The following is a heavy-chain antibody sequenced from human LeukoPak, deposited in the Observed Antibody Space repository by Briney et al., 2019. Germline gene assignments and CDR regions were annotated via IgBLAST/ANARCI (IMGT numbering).Heavy chain of an antibody. J-gene: IGHJ4*02. D-gene: IGHD5-18*01. V-gene: IGHV3-33*06. CDR3: AKPRGYTYGYFDL. Sequence: GGSLRLSCAASGFTFSSYGMHWVRQAPGKGLEWVAVIWYDGSNKYYADSVKGRFTVSRDNSIDTLYLQMNSLRADDTAVYYCAKPRGYTYGYFDLWGQGTLVTVSS. CDR2: IWYDGSNK. CDR1: GFTFSSYG.